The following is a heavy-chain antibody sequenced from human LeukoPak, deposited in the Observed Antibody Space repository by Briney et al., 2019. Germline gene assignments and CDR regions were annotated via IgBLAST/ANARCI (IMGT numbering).Heavy chain of an antibody. CDR2: IYPGDSDT. D-gene: IGHD2-15*01. CDR3: ARLGGPHSPFDN. J-gene: IGHJ4*02. V-gene: IGHV5-51*01. Sequence: GESLKISCKSSGYSYTSYWIGWVRQMPGKGLEWMGIIYPGDSDTRYSRSFQGQVTISADKSLRTAHLQWRSLKASDTGIYFCARLGGPHSPFDNWGQGTRVIVSS. CDR1: GYSYTSYW.